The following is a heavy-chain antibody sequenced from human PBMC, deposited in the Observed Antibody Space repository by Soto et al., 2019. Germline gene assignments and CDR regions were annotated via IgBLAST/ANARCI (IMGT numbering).Heavy chain of an antibody. V-gene: IGHV3-30-3*01. D-gene: IGHD6-19*01. CDR3: ARPQSSGWSLSRPLDY. J-gene: IGHJ4*02. CDR1: GFTFSSYA. Sequence: GGSLRLSCAASGFTFSSYAMHWVRQAPGKGLEWVAVISYDGSNKYYADSVKGRFTISRDNSKNTLYLQMNSLRAEDTAVYYCARPQSSGWSLSRPLDYWGQGTLVTVSS. CDR2: ISYDGSNK.